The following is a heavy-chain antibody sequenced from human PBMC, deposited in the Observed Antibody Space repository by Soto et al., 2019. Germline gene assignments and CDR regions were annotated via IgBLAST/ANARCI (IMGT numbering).Heavy chain of an antibody. CDR3: AKEFGYNYGSGFDY. Sequence: GGSLRLSCAPSGFTFSSYGMHWVRQPPGKGLEWVAVISYDGSNKYYADSVKGRFTISRDNSKNTLYLQMNSLRAEDTAVYYCAKEFGYNYGSGFDYWGQGTLVTVSS. CDR1: GFTFSSYG. D-gene: IGHD5-18*01. J-gene: IGHJ4*02. V-gene: IGHV3-30*18. CDR2: ISYDGSNK.